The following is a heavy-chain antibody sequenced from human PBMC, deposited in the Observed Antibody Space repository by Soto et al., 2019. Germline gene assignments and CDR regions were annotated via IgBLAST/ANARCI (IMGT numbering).Heavy chain of an antibody. J-gene: IGHJ3*02. V-gene: IGHV3-23*01. D-gene: IGHD2-15*01. CDR2: ISGGGGTT. CDR3: ATPYLLYAFDI. Sequence: EVHLLESGGGLVQPGGSLRLSCEASGFTFSSYAINWVRQAPGKGLEWVSAISGGGGTTYYADSVKSRSTISRDNSKNTVYLQMNSLRAEDTAVYYCATPYLLYAFDIWGQGTMVTVSS. CDR1: GFTFSSYA.